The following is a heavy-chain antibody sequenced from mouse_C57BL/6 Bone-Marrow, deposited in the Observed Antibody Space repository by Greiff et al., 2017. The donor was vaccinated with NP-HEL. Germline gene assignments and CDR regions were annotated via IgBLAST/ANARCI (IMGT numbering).Heavy chain of an antibody. V-gene: IGHV14-1*01. CDR3: TTSWRWYFDV. CDR2: IDPEDGDT. CDR1: AFNIKDSY. Sequence: VKLMESGAELVRPGASVKLSCTASAFNIKDSYMHWLKPRPEQGLGWIGRIDPEDGDTEYAPKFQGKATMTADTSSNTAYLQLSSLTSEDTAVYYCTTSWRWYFDVWGTGTTVTVSS. J-gene: IGHJ1*03.